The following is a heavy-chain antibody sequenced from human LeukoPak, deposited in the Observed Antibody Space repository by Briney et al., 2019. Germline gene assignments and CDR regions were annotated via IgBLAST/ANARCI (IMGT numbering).Heavy chain of an antibody. CDR3: ARHGHYFDSSGYYSIPDF. V-gene: IGHV4-59*08. Sequence: SETLSLTCTVSGGSISTYYWSWTRQPPGKGLEWIAYIYYSGSSNYNPSLKRRVTISVDTSKNQISLKLSSVTTAETAVYYCARHGHYFDSSGYYSIPDFSGQGSLVTASS. CDR1: GGSISTYY. D-gene: IGHD3-22*01. CDR2: IYYSGSS. J-gene: IGHJ4*02.